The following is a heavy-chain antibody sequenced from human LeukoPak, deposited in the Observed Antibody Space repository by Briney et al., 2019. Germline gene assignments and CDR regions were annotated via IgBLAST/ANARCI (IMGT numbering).Heavy chain of an antibody. J-gene: IGHJ6*02. CDR1: GFTFSSYA. V-gene: IGHV3-23*01. Sequence: GGSLRLSCAASGFTFSSYAMSWVRQAPGKGLEWISAISGSGGSTYYADSVKGRFTISRDNSKNTLYLQMNSLRAEDTAVYYCAKAPYFYSGMDVWGQGTTVIVSS. CDR3: AKAPYFYSGMDV. CDR2: ISGSGGST.